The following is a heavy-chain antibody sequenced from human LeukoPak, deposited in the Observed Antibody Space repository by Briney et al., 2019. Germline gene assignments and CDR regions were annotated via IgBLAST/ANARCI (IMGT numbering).Heavy chain of an antibody. CDR1: GFTFSSYS. Sequence: GGSLRLSCAASGFTFSSYSMNWVRQAPGKGLEWVSSISSSSSYIYYADSVKGRFTISRDNAKNSLYLQMNSLRAEDTAVYYCARDHRSGKYFGMDVWGQGTTVTVS. J-gene: IGHJ6*02. CDR2: ISSSSSYI. D-gene: IGHD3-10*01. V-gene: IGHV3-21*01. CDR3: ARDHRSGKYFGMDV.